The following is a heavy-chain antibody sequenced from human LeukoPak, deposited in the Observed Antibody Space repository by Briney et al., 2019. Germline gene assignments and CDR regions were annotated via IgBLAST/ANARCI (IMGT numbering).Heavy chain of an antibody. CDR3: ARKESYYDFWSGYYDSGWFDP. D-gene: IGHD3-3*01. CDR2: INHSGST. Sequence: SETLSLTCAVYGGSFSGYYWSWIRQPPGKGLEWIGEINHSGSTNYNPSLKSRVTISVDTSKNQFSLKLSSVTAADTAVYYCARKESYYDFWSGYYDSGWFDPWGQGTLVTVSS. CDR1: GGSFSGYY. J-gene: IGHJ5*02. V-gene: IGHV4-34*01.